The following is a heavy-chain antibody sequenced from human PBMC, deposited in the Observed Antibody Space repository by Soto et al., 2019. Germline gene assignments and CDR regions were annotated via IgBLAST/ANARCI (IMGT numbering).Heavy chain of an antibody. V-gene: IGHV1-18*01. CDR1: GYTFTNYG. CDR3: ASVRQLVGYFFYYMDL. CDR2: LSAKNGHT. J-gene: IGHJ6*03. Sequence: QVQLLQSGAEVKKPGASVKVSCKASGYTFTNYGITWVRQAPGQGLEWMGWLSAKNGHTHYTQRLQARVTMTTATSTSTASMELRGLRSDDTGVYYWASVRQLVGYFFYYMDLWGKGTTVTVSS. D-gene: IGHD6-6*01.